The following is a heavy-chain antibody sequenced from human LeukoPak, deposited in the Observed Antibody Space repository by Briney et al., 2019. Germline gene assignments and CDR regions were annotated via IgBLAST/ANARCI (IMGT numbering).Heavy chain of an antibody. CDR2: ISGSGGST. Sequence: PGGSLRLSCAASGFTFSSYAMSWVCQAPGKGLEWVSAISGSGGSTYYADSVKGRFTISRDNSKNTLYLQMNSLRAEDTAVYYCAKLSYSSGRYSLLPARPYYFDYWGQGTLVTVSS. V-gene: IGHV3-23*01. CDR1: GFTFSSYA. D-gene: IGHD6-19*01. CDR3: AKLSYSSGRYSLLPARPYYFDY. J-gene: IGHJ4*02.